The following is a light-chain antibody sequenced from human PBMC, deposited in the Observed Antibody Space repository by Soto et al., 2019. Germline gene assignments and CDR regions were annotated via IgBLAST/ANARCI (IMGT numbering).Light chain of an antibody. Sequence: DIQMTQSPSTLSASVGDRVTITCRAGQSIDNSLAWYQQKPGQAPKLLIYQASNLETGVPSRFSGSGSVTDFTLTITGLQPDDFATYYCQQYNFHLYTFGQGTKLEIK. CDR2: QAS. CDR3: QQYNFHLYT. J-gene: IGKJ2*01. CDR1: QSIDNS. V-gene: IGKV1-5*03.